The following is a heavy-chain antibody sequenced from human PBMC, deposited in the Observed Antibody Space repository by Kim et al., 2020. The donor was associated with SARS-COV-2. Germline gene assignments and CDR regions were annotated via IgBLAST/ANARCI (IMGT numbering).Heavy chain of an antibody. CDR2: IYSSGTT. CDR3: ARQGLGSGYDSPPAYFDH. D-gene: IGHD5-12*01. J-gene: IGHJ4*02. CDR1: GDTINRSPYF. Sequence: SETLSLTCTXSGDTINRSPYFWGWVRQPPGKGLQWIGSIYSSGTTYSSPSLNSRVTLSVDMSENQFSLRLTSVTVAETAVYYCARQGLGSGYDSPPAYFDHWGQGILVTVSS. V-gene: IGHV4-39*01.